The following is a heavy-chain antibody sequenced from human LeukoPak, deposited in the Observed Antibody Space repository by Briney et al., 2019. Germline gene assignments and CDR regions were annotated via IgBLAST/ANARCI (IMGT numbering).Heavy chain of an antibody. J-gene: IGHJ6*04. CDR3: ARPLWFGELLV. V-gene: IGHV4-38-2*02. Sequence: SQTLSLTCNVFGYSISSAYSWGWIRQPPGKGLEWIGSLYHGGSTYYNPYLKSRVTISVDTSKNQFSLKLSSVTAADTAVYYCARPLWFGELLVWGKGTTVTISS. CDR1: GYSISSAYS. D-gene: IGHD3-10*01. CDR2: LYHGGST.